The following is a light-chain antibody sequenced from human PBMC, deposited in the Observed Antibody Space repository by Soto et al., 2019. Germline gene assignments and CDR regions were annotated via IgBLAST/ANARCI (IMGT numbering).Light chain of an antibody. CDR1: SSDIGNHY. V-gene: IGLV1-47*01. CDR3: AAWGNSLSGVV. CDR2: RNN. J-gene: IGLJ2*01. Sequence: QSVLTQPPSASGTPVQRVTISCSGSSSDIGNHYVYWYQQFPGTAPKLLISRNNQRHSGLPDRFSGSKSGTSASLAISGLRSEDEADYYCAAWGNSLSGVVFGGGTKVTVL.